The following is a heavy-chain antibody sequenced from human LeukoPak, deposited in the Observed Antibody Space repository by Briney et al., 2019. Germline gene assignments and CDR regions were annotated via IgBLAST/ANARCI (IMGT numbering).Heavy chain of an antibody. CDR2: ISGSGGST. CDR3: ARDPTAAAGENWFDP. D-gene: IGHD6-13*01. V-gene: IGHV3-23*01. Sequence: GGSLRLSCAASGFTFSSYAMSWVRQAPGKGLEWVSAISGSGGSTYYADSVKGRFTISRDNSKNTLYLQMNSLRAEDTAVYYCARDPTAAAGENWFDPWGQGTLVTVSS. CDR1: GFTFSSYA. J-gene: IGHJ5*02.